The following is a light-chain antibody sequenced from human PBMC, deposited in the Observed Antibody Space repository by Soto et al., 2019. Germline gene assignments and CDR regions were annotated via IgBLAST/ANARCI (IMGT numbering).Light chain of an antibody. J-gene: IGKJ4*01. Sequence: EVVLTQSPDTLSLPPGERATLSCRASQSISSFLAWYQQKPGQAPRLLIYDASSRATGIPARFSGSGSGTDFTLTISRLEPEDFAVYYCQQYGSSPPLSFGGGTKVDIK. CDR3: QQYGSSPPLS. CDR2: DAS. V-gene: IGKV3-20*01. CDR1: QSISSF.